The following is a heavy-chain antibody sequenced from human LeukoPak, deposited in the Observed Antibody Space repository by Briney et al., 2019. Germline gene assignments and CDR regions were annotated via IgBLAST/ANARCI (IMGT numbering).Heavy chain of an antibody. CDR3: ARTGRAGTGHFDY. J-gene: IGHJ4*01. CDR2: IYYSGST. D-gene: IGHD6-13*01. CDR1: GGSISSYY. Sequence: SETLSLTCTVSGGSISSYYWSWIRQPPGKGLEWIGYIYYSGSTNYNPSLKSRVTISVDTSKNQFSLKLSSVTAADTAVYYCARTGRAGTGHFDYWGQRTLVTVSS. V-gene: IGHV4-59*01.